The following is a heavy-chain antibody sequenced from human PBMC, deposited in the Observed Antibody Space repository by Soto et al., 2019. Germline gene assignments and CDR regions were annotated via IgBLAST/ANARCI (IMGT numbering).Heavy chain of an antibody. V-gene: IGHV4-34*01. CDR2: INHSGST. CDR1: GGCFSGYY. CDR3: ARGLEDYDFWSGYVNWFDP. D-gene: IGHD3-3*01. Sequence: SETLSLTCAVYGGCFSGYYWSWIRQPPGKGLEWIGEINHSGSTNYNPSLKSRVTISVDTSKNQFSLKLSSVTAADTAVYYCARGLEDYDFWSGYVNWFDPWGQGTLVTVSS. J-gene: IGHJ5*02.